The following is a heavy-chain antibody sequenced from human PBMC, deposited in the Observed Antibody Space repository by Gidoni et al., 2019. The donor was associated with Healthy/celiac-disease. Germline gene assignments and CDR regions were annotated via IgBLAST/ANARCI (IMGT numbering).Heavy chain of an antibody. CDR3: AKRGWYGEFDY. V-gene: IGHV4-30-2*01. D-gene: IGHD6-19*01. J-gene: IGHJ4*02. Sequence: QLQLQESGSGLVKPSQTLSLTCAVSGGSISSGGYSWRWIRQPPGKGLEWIGYIYHSGSTYYNPSLKSRVTISVDRSKNQFSLKLSSVTAADTAVYYCAKRGWYGEFDYWGQGTLVTVSS. CDR1: GGSISSGGYS. CDR2: IYHSGST.